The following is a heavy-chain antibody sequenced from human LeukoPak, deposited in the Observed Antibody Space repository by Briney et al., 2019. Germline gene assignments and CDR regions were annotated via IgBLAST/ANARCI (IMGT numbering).Heavy chain of an antibody. Sequence: PSETLSLTCTVSGGSISSSNYYRGWIRLPPGKGLEWIGGIYHTGNIHYNPSLKSRVTISVDTSKNQLSLGLNSVTAADTALYYCILGGKLDYWGQGILVTVSS. J-gene: IGHJ4*02. D-gene: IGHD3-10*01. CDR3: ILGGKLDY. CDR2: IYHTGNI. V-gene: IGHV4-39*01. CDR1: GGSISSSNYY.